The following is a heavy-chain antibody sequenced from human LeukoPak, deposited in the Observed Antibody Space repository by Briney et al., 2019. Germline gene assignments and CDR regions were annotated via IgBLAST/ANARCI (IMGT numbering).Heavy chain of an antibody. CDR3: AKVGVVVPDALYYFDY. CDR2: ISGSGGST. J-gene: IGHJ4*02. Sequence: SGGSLRLSCAASGFTFSSYAMSWVRQAPGKGLEWVSAISGSGGSTYYADSVKGRFTISRDNSKNTLYLQMNSVRAEDTAVYYCAKVGVVVPDALYYFDYWGQGTLVTVSS. V-gene: IGHV3-23*01. D-gene: IGHD2-2*01. CDR1: GFTFSSYA.